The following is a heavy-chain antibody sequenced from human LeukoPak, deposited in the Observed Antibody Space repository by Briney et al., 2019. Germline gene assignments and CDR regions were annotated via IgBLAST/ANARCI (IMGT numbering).Heavy chain of an antibody. Sequence: GASVKVSCKVTGHTLIELSMHWVRQAPGKGLEWVGGFNPDDGGIIYAQKFQGRVTMTEDTSSDTVYMELNSLRSDDTAVYYCATILGAPTADSDYWGQGTLVSVSS. CDR3: ATILGAPTADSDY. V-gene: IGHV1-24*01. J-gene: IGHJ4*02. CDR2: FNPDDGGI. CDR1: GHTLIELS. D-gene: IGHD1-26*01.